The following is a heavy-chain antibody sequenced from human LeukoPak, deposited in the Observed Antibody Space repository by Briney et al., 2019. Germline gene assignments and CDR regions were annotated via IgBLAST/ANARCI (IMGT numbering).Heavy chain of an antibody. CDR2: IESDGTGA. CDR3: VRGGFNGN. J-gene: IGHJ4*02. V-gene: IGHV3-74*03. CDR1: GFTFSGDR. Sequence: GGSLRLSRIASGFTFSGDRMHWVRQVPGKGLVWVSRIESDGTGAVYADAVEGRFTISRDNAKNTLYLQMNSLRVDDTAVYYCVRGGFNGNWGQGTLVTVSS. D-gene: IGHD2-8*01.